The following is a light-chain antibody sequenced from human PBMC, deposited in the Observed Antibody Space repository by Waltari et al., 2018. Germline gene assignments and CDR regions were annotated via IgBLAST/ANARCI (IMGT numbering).Light chain of an antibody. CDR1: QDITSY. CDR3: QQYDNLPGT. V-gene: IGKV1-33*01. J-gene: IGKJ4*01. Sequence: DIQMTQSPSSLSASAGDRVTITCQASQDITSYLNWYRQKPGKDPQLLIYDASNLETGVPSRFSGSGSGTDFTFTISSLQPEDVATYYCQQYDNLPGTFGGGTKVEIK. CDR2: DAS.